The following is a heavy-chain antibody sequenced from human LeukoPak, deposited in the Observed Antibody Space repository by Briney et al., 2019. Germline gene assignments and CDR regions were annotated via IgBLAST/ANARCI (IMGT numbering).Heavy chain of an antibody. D-gene: IGHD4-17*01. CDR3: ARGFHDYGDSGYFQH. CDR1: GGSISSGSYY. J-gene: IGHJ1*01. CDR2: IYTSGST. Sequence: SETLSLTCTVSGGSISSGSYYWSWIRQPAGKGLEWIGRIYTSGSTNYNPSLKSPVTISVDTSKNQFSLKLSSVTAADTAVYYCARGFHDYGDSGYFQHWGQGTLVTVSS. V-gene: IGHV4-61*02.